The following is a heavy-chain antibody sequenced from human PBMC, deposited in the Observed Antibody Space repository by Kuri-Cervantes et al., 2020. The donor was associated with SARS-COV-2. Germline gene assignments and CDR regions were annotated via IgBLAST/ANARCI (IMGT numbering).Heavy chain of an antibody. Sequence: GESLKISCAASGFTFNRYNMNWVRQAPGKGLEWVASISSGGTFKYYADSVKGRFTISRDNAKNSLYLQMNSLRAEDTALYYCAKDIYLPVAGPESYYYYYYGMDVWGQGTTVTVSS. CDR2: ISSGGTFK. D-gene: IGHD6-19*01. J-gene: IGHJ6*02. CDR3: AKDIYLPVAGPESYYYYYYGMDV. V-gene: IGHV3-21*04. CDR1: GFTFNRYN.